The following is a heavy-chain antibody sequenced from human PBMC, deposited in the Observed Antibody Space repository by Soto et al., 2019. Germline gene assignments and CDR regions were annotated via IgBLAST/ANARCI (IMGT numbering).Heavy chain of an antibody. V-gene: IGHV4-34*01. CDR2: INHSGST. J-gene: IGHJ3*02. CDR3: ERGSIKGAIVLMVYDAFDI. CDR1: GGSISGYY. Sequence: SETLSLTCAVYGGSISGYYWSWIRQPPGKGLEWIGEINHSGSTNYNPSLKSRATISVDTSKNQFSLKLSSVTAEDTAVYYCERGSIKGAIVLMVYDAFDIWGQGTMVSVSS. D-gene: IGHD2-8*01.